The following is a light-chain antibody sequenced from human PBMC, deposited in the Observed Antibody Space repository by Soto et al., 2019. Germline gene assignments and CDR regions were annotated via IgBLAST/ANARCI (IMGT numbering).Light chain of an antibody. Sequence: QSALTQPASVSGSPGQSITISCTGTSGDIGEYDYVSWFQQHAGKAPKLLIYEVHDRPSGVSNRFSGSKSGNTASLTISGLRAEDEADYFCSSYTPTSTYVFGTGTKFTVL. J-gene: IGLJ1*01. CDR1: SGDIGEYDY. CDR2: EVH. CDR3: SSYTPTSTYV. V-gene: IGLV2-14*01.